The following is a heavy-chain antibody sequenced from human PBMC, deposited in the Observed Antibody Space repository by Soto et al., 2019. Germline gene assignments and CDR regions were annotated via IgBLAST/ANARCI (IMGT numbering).Heavy chain of an antibody. CDR3: AKSPSSIWFGELDRGGHFDY. V-gene: IGHV3-23*01. Sequence: EVQLLESGGGLVQPGGSLRLSCAASGFTFSSYAMSWVRQAPGKGLEWVSAISGSGGSTYYADSVKGRFTISRDNSKNTLYLQMNSLRAEDTAVYYCAKSPSSIWFGELDRGGHFDYWGQGTLVTVSS. CDR2: ISGSGGST. J-gene: IGHJ4*02. CDR1: GFTFSSYA. D-gene: IGHD3-10*01.